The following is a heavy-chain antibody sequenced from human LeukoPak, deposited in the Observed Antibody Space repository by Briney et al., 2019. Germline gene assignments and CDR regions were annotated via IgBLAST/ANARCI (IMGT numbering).Heavy chain of an antibody. D-gene: IGHD3-22*01. CDR1: VGSISSASYF. Sequence: KPSESLFLTCSVPVGSISSASYFTGWFRQPPGKGLEWLGPIYYRGSTKYNAPLKSRVTMSGDPSRSQFSLRLSSVNAADAADYYCAKAGVGYSDSSGLYAFDFWGGGTMVTVSS. CDR3: AKAGVGYSDSSGLYAFDF. CDR2: IYYRGST. J-gene: IGHJ3*01. V-gene: IGHV4-39*01.